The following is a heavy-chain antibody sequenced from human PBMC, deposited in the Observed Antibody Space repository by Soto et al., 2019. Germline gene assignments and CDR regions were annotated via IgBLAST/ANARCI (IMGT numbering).Heavy chain of an antibody. V-gene: IGHV3-66*04. CDR2: IYSGGST. CDR1: GVTVSSNY. D-gene: IGHD5-18*01. J-gene: IGHJ4*02. CDR3: ARHGYNYGGGYFDY. Sequence: EVQLVESGGGLVQPGGSLRLSCAASGVTVSSNYMSWVRQAPGKGLEWVSVIYSGGSTYYADSVKGRFTISRDNSKNRLYLQMHSLRDEDTAVYYCARHGYNYGGGYFDYWGQGTLGTVSS.